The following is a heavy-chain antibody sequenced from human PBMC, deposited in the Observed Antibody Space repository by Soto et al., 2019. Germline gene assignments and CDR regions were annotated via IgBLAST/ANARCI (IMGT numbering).Heavy chain of an antibody. CDR1: GGSISSYY. CDR3: ARDAAAGTSVWFDP. Sequence: QVQLQESGPGLVKPSETLSLTCTVSGGSISSYYWSWIRQPAGKGLEWIGRIYTSGSTNYNPSLKSRVTMSVDTSKNQFSLKLSSVTVADTAVYYCARDAAAGTSVWFDPWGQGTLVTVSS. J-gene: IGHJ5*02. V-gene: IGHV4-4*07. D-gene: IGHD6-13*01. CDR2: IYTSGST.